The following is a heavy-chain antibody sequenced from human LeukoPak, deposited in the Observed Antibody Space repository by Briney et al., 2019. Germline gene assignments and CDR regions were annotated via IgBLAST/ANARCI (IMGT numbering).Heavy chain of an antibody. J-gene: IGHJ4*02. V-gene: IGHV3-21*01. CDR1: GFTFSRCG. CDR2: ISGSGTNI. Sequence: GGSLRLSCAASGFTFSRCGMNWVRQAPGKGLEWVSSISGSGTNIYYADSVKGRFTISRDNAKKSLYLQMNSLRAEDTAVYYCARSHDFWGQGTLVTVSS. CDR3: ARSHDF.